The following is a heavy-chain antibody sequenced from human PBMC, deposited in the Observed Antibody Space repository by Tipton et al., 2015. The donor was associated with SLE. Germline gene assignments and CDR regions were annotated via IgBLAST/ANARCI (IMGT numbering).Heavy chain of an antibody. CDR3: ARSYSGGLHLGVNY. Sequence: GSLRLSCAASGFTFSNYAMTWVRQAPGEGLEWVSGISTSGGGMYYADSVKGRFTISRDNSKNTLYLQMNSLRVEDTAIYYCARSYSGGLHLGVNYWGQGTLVTVSS. CDR2: ISTSGGGM. V-gene: IGHV3-23*01. J-gene: IGHJ4*02. CDR1: GFTFSNYA. D-gene: IGHD3-16*01.